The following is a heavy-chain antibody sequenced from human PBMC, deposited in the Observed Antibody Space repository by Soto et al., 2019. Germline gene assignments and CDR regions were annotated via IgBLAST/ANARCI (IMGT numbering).Heavy chain of an antibody. CDR1: GFTFSSYA. D-gene: IGHD3-3*01. CDR2: ISSNGGST. V-gene: IGHV3-64D*06. J-gene: IGHJ6*02. Sequence: GGSLRLSCSVSGFTFSSYAMHWVRQAPGKGLEYVSSISSNGGSTYYPDSVKGRFTISRDNSKNTLYLQMSSLRVEDTAVYYCARGGSYYDFWSGYYTGHYYYYGMDVWGQGTTVTVSS. CDR3: ARGGSYYDFWSGYYTGHYYYYGMDV.